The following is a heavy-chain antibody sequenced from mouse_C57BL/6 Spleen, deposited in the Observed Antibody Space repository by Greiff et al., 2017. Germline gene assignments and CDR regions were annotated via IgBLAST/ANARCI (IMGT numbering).Heavy chain of an antibody. CDR3: SRSGPTSYYLDY. J-gene: IGHJ2*01. Sequence: VQLKQSGAELVKPGASVKLSCTASGFNIKDYYMHWVKQRTEQGLEWIGWIDPEDGATKYAPKFQGKATITADTSSNTAYLLLSSLTSEDTAVYYCSRSGPTSYYLDYWGQGTTLTVSS. D-gene: IGHD3-1*01. CDR2: IDPEDGAT. CDR1: GFNIKDYY. V-gene: IGHV14-2*01.